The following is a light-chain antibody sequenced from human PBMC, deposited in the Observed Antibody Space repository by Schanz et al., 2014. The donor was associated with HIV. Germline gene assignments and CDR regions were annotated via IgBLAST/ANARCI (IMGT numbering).Light chain of an antibody. CDR2: DSN. V-gene: IGLV1-47*02. Sequence: QAVVTQSPSASGTPGKRVTISCSGSSSNIGSNYVYWYQQLPGTAPKLLIYDSNNRPSGVPDRFSGSKSGTSVSLAITGLQAEDEADYYCLSYDRSLSGPYVFGTGTKLTVL. CDR1: SSNIGSNY. J-gene: IGLJ1*01. CDR3: LSYDRSLSGPYV.